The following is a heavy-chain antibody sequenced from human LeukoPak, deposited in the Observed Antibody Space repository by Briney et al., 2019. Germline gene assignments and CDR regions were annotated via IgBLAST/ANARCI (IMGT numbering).Heavy chain of an antibody. D-gene: IGHD6-13*01. CDR2: IYTSGST. Sequence: SETLSLTCTVSGGSISSYYWSWIRQPAGKGLEWIGRIYTSGSTTYNPSLKSRVTMSVDTSKNQFSLKLSSVTAADTAVYYCARDMYRSSWYYFDYWGQGTLVTVSS. V-gene: IGHV4-4*07. CDR3: ARDMYRSSWYYFDY. CDR1: GGSISSYY. J-gene: IGHJ4*02.